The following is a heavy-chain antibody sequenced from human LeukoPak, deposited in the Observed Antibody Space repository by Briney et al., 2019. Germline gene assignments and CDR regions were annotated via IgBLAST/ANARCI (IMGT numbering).Heavy chain of an antibody. CDR1: GGSFSGYY. CDR2: INHSGST. J-gene: IGHJ6*03. Sequence: SETLSLTCAVYGGSFSGYYWSWIRQPPGKGLEWIGEINHSGSTNYNPSLKSRVTISVDTSKNQFSLKLSSVTAADTAVYYCARRRLGLLLYHYYYYMDVWGKGTTVTISS. CDR3: ARRRLGLLLYHYYYYMDV. D-gene: IGHD5-12*01. V-gene: IGHV4-34*01.